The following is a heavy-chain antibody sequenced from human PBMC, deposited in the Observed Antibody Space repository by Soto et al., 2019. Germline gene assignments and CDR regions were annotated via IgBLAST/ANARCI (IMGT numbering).Heavy chain of an antibody. CDR2: FDPEDGET. D-gene: IGHD3-22*01. Sequence: KVSCKVSGYTLTELSMHWVRQAPGKGLEWMGGFDPEDGETIYAQKFQGRVTMTEDTSTDTAYMELSSLRSEDTAVYYCATRFRDYNDSSGYQYFDYWGQGTLVTVSS. V-gene: IGHV1-24*01. CDR1: GYTLTELS. CDR3: ATRFRDYNDSSGYQYFDY. J-gene: IGHJ4*02.